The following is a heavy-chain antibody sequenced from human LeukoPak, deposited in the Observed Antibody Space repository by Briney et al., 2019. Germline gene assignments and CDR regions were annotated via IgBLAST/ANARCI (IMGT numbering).Heavy chain of an antibody. V-gene: IGHV5-51*01. J-gene: IGHJ6*03. CDR3: ARHRPALYYYEIDYYYMDV. D-gene: IGHD3-22*01. CDR1: GYSFTNYW. CDR2: IYPGDSDT. Sequence: GESLKISCKGSGYSFTNYWIGWVRQVPGKGPGWMGIIYPGDSDTKYSPSFQGQVTISADKSISTAYLQWSSLKASDTAMYYCARHRPALYYYEIDYYYMDVWGKGTTVTVSS.